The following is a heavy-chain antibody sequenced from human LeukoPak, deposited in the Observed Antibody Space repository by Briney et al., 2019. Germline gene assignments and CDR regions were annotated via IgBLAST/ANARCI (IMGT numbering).Heavy chain of an antibody. Sequence: SGTLCLTCTVSGVSISSYYWSWIRQPPGKGLEWIGYIYYSGSTNYNPSLNSRGTISVDTSKNQFSLRLSSVTAADTAVYYCGRSLSSAWYYFAYWGQGTLVTVSS. D-gene: IGHD6-19*01. CDR3: GRSLSSAWYYFAY. V-gene: IGHV4-59*01. CDR1: GVSISSYY. CDR2: IYYSGST. J-gene: IGHJ4*02.